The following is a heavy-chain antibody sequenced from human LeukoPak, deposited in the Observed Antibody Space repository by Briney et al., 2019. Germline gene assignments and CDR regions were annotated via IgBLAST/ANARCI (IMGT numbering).Heavy chain of an antibody. CDR3: ARAGTTVTLEPYFDY. CDR1: GGTFSSYA. Sequence: ASVKVSCEASGGTFSSYAISWVRQAPGQGLEWMGGIIPIFGTANYAQKLQGRVTITADESTSTAYMELSSLRSEDTAVYYCARAGTTVTLEPYFDYWGQGTLVTVSS. J-gene: IGHJ4*02. CDR2: IIPIFGTA. D-gene: IGHD4-17*01. V-gene: IGHV1-69*13.